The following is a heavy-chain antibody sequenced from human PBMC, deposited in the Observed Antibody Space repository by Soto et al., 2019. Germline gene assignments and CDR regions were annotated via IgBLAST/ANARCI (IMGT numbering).Heavy chain of an antibody. Sequence: SGPTLVNPTETLTLTCTFSGFSLTSPGMCVSWIRQPPGKALEWLALIERDDDDKYYSTSLKTRLTISKDTRKNQVVLTMANMHPADTGTYYCARSITGPRRFNGMDVWGQGTTVTV. CDR1: GFSLTSPGMC. D-gene: IGHD1-20*01. CDR2: IERDDDDK. J-gene: IGHJ6*02. CDR3: ARSITGPRRFNGMDV. V-gene: IGHV2-70*13.